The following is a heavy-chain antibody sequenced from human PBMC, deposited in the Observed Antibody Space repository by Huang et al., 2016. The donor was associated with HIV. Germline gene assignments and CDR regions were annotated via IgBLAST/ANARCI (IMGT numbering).Heavy chain of an antibody. CDR1: GDSIASGSYY. D-gene: IGHD6-19*01. Sequence: QVQLQESGPRLVKPSQTLSLTCTVSGDSIASGSYYWTWIRQPAGKGLAWIGLVYISGSSNDNPPLKSRATISVDTSKNQFSLRLSSVTAADTAVYFCARGLWAGTSQWGQGTPVTVSS. CDR2: VYISGSS. V-gene: IGHV4-61*09. J-gene: IGHJ1*01. CDR3: ARGLWAGTSQ.